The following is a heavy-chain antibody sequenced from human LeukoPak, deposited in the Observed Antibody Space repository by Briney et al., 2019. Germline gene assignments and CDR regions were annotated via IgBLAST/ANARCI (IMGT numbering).Heavy chain of an antibody. D-gene: IGHD2-15*01. Sequence: ASVKVSCKASGYTFTSYDINWVRQATGQGLEWMGWMNPNSGNTGYAQKFQGRVTMTRNTSISTAYMELSSLRSEDTAVYYCARGGVVVAATFSYYYYGMDVWGQGTTVTVSS. CDR3: ARGGVVVAATFSYYYYGMDV. CDR1: GYTFTSYD. J-gene: IGHJ6*02. V-gene: IGHV1-8*01. CDR2: MNPNSGNT.